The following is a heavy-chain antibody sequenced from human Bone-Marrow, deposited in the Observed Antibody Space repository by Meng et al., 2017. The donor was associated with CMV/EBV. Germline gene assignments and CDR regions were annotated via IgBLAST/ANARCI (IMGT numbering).Heavy chain of an antibody. J-gene: IGHJ5*02. CDR3: AKLGVPAAIPGWFDP. D-gene: IGHD2-2*02. V-gene: IGHV3-9*01. Sequence: SLKISCSASGFTFDDYAMHWVQQAPGKGLEWVSGISWNSGSIGYAVSVKGRFTISRDNAKNSLYLQRNSLRASDTALYYCAKLGVPAAIPGWFDPWGQGTLVTVSS. CDR1: GFTFDDYA. CDR2: ISWNSGSI.